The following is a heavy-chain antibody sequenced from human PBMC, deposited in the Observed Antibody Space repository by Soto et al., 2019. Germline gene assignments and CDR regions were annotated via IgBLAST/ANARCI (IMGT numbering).Heavy chain of an antibody. D-gene: IGHD6-6*01. CDR1: GFSFSAYG. CDR3: AKVIRADSTSSKCYYFSAMDV. CDR2: ISNDGRNT. Sequence: QVQMVESGGGVVQPGRSLRLSCAASGFSFSAYGLHWVRQAPGTGLEWLAVISNDGRNTYYADSVKGRFPISRDNSKDTLVLQMNSLRGEDTAIYYCAKVIRADSTSSKCYYFSAMDVLGHGTTFTVAS. J-gene: IGHJ6*02. V-gene: IGHV3-30*18.